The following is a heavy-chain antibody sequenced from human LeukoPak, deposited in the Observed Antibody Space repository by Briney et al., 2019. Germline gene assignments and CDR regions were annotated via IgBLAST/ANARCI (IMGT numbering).Heavy chain of an antibody. CDR1: GFPIRSRY. V-gene: IGHV3-53*01. CDR2: IYSGGTK. D-gene: IGHD3-3*01. Sequence: GGSLRLSCEVSGFPIRSRYMTWVRQPHGQGMERVAVIYSGGTKYHIDSVKGRFTISRDMSKSTMYLEMNNLRVEDTAIYYCASLEGGPSDGRWGQGTLVTVSS. CDR3: ASLEGGPSDGR. J-gene: IGHJ4*02.